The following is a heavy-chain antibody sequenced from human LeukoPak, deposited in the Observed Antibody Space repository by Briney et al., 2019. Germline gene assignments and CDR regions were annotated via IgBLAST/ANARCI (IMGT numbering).Heavy chain of an antibody. D-gene: IGHD1-26*01. CDR1: GFTVSSNY. CDR2: IYSGGST. CDR3: ARPQTCSGSYINY. J-gene: IGHJ4*02. V-gene: IGHV3-53*05. Sequence: GGSLRLSCAASGFTVSSNYMSWVRQAPGKGLEWVSVIYSGGSTYYADSVKGRFTISRDNSKNTLYLQMNSLRAEDTAVYYCARPQTCSGSYINYWGQGTLVTVSS.